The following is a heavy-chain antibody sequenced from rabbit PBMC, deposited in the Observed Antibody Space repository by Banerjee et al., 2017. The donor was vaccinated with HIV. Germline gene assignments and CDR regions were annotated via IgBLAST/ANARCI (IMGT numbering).Heavy chain of an antibody. J-gene: IGHJ6*01. D-gene: IGHD6-1*01. CDR3: ARTYAGYGYPMHL. Sequence: QEQLVESGGDLVQPEGSLTLTCTASGFSFSSDYWICWVRQAPGKGLEWITCIYPSSVDSTYYATWAKGRFTISKASSTMVTLQMTSLTAADTATYFCARTYAGYGYPMHLWGPGTLVTVS. V-gene: IGHV1S45*01. CDR1: GFSFSSDYW. CDR2: IYPSSVDST.